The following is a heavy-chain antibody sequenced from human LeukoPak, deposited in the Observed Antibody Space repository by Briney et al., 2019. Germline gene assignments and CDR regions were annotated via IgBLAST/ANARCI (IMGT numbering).Heavy chain of an antibody. CDR2: IIPILGIA. Sequence: SVKVSCKASGGTFSSYAISWVRQAPGQGLEWMGRIIPILGIANYAQKFQGRVTITADTSTDTAYMELSSLRSEDTAVYYCATARVVIPSRGWYFDLWGRGTLVTVSS. D-gene: IGHD3-22*01. V-gene: IGHV1-69*04. CDR1: GGTFSSYA. J-gene: IGHJ2*01. CDR3: ATARVVIPSRGWYFDL.